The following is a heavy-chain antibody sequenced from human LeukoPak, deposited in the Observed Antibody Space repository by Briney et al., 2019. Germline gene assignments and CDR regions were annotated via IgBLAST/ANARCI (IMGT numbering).Heavy chain of an antibody. D-gene: IGHD1-26*01. CDR3: ARPTREQGNY. V-gene: IGHV3-48*04. CDR1: GFTFSSYS. Sequence: PGGSLRLSCAASGFTFSSYSMNWVRQAPGKGLEWVSYISSSGSTIYYADSVKGRFTISRDNAKNSLYLQMNSLRAEDTAVYYCARPTREQGNYWGQGTLVTVSS. J-gene: IGHJ4*02. CDR2: ISSSGSTI.